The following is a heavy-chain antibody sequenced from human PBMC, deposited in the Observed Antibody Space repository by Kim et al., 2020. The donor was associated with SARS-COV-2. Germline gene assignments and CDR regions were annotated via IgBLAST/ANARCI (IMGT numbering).Heavy chain of an antibody. Sequence: RYSADSVRGRTTISRDNDKKSLYLTMNSLGAEDTAVYYCARGPNYSPFDYWGQGTLVTVSS. CDR2: R. CDR3: ARGPNYSPFDY. J-gene: IGHJ4*02. V-gene: IGHV3-11*04. D-gene: IGHD4-4*01.